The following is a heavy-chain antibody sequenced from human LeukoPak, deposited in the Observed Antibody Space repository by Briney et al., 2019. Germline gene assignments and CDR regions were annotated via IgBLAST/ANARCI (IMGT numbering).Heavy chain of an antibody. Sequence: ASVKVSCKASGYTFTGYYMHWVRQAPGQGLEWMGWINPNSGGTNYAQKFQGRVTMTRDTSISTPYMELSRLRSDDTVVYYCATLLGGGYCSGGRCRYYFDYWGQGTLVTVSS. CDR2: INPNSGGT. CDR1: GYTFTGYY. D-gene: IGHD2-15*01. V-gene: IGHV1-2*02. J-gene: IGHJ4*02. CDR3: ATLLGGGYCSGGRCRYYFDY.